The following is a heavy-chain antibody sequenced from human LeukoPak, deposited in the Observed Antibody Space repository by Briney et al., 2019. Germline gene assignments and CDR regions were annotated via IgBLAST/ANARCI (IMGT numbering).Heavy chain of an antibody. CDR2: IYYNGNT. V-gene: IGHV4-39*01. D-gene: IGHD2-15*01. CDR3: ASGQNYCSGGTCYFFDY. J-gene: IGHJ4*02. Sequence: PPETLSLTCTVSGGSISSSTYYWGWVRQPPGKGLEWIGSIYYNGNTYYSPSLQSRVTISVDTSKNQFSLKLTAVTAADTAVYYCASGQNYCSGGTCYFFDYWGQGTLVTVSS. CDR1: GGSISSSTYY.